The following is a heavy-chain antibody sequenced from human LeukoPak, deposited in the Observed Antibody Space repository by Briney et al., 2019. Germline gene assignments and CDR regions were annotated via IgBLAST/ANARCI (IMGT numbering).Heavy chain of an antibody. CDR3: ARVIVVPAAMEYYFDY. J-gene: IGHJ4*02. Sequence: SQTLSLTCTVSGGSINSGTNYWSWIRQPAGKGLEWIGRVYTSGSTNYNPSFKSRATISLDTSKNQFSLKLSSVTAADTAVYYCARVIVVPAAMEYYFDYWGQGTLVTVSS. CDR1: GGSINSGTNY. D-gene: IGHD2-2*01. V-gene: IGHV4-61*02. CDR2: VYTSGST.